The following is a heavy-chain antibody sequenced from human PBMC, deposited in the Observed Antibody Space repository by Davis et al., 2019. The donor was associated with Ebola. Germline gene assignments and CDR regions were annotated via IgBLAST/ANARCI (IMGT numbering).Heavy chain of an antibody. CDR1: GGSISSSNW. CDR2: IYHSGST. V-gene: IGHV4-4*02. J-gene: IGHJ6*02. CDR3: ARGRVVAATWDYYYYYGMDV. D-gene: IGHD2-15*01. Sequence: MPSETLSLTCAVSGGSISSSNWWSWVRQPPGKGLEWIGEIYHSGSTNYNPSLKSRVTISVDTSKNQFSLKLSSVTAADTAVYYCARGRVVAATWDYYYYYGMDVWGQGTTVTVSS.